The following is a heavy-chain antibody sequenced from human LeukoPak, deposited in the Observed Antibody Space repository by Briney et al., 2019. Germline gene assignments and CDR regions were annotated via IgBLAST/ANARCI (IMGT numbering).Heavy chain of an antibody. CDR1: GGSFSSYY. J-gene: IGHJ4*02. Sequence: PSETLSLTCAVYGGSFSSYYWGWIRQPPGKGLEWIGSIYYRGSTYYNPSLKSRVTISVDTSKNQFSLKLNSVTAADTAVYYCARHLSEWELPYYFDYWGQGTLVTVSS. D-gene: IGHD1-26*01. V-gene: IGHV4-39*01. CDR2: IYYRGST. CDR3: ARHLSEWELPYYFDY.